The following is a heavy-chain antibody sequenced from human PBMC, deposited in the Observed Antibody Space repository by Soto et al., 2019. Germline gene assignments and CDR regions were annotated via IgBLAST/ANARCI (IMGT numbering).Heavy chain of an antibody. CDR2: ISSSGTI. V-gene: IGHV4-59*01. CDR3: ARDRKLIIPGNYYYYGMDV. J-gene: IGHJ6*02. Sequence: QLHLQESGPGLVKPSETLSLTCSVSGGSIRDYFWTWIRQPPGKGLEWIGYISSSGTINYNSSFKSRVTISLDTSRSHFSLKLTSVTAADTAVYFCARDRKLIIPGNYYYYGMDVWGQGTTVTVSS. D-gene: IGHD2-15*01. CDR1: GGSIRDYF.